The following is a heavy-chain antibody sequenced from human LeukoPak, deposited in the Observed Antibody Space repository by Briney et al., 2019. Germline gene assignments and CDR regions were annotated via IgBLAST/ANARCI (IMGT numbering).Heavy chain of an antibody. CDR3: ARDASIAAQDY. Sequence: SETLSLTCTVSGGSVSSSSYYWGWIRQPPGKGLEWIGSICYSGSTYYNPSLKSRVTISVDTSKNQFSLKLSSVTAADTAVYYCARDASIAAQDYWGQGTLVTVSS. CDR2: ICYSGST. CDR1: GGSVSSSSYY. J-gene: IGHJ4*02. D-gene: IGHD6-6*01. V-gene: IGHV4-39*02.